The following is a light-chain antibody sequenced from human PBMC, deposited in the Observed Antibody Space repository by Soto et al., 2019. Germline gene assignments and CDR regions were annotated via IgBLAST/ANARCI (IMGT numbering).Light chain of an antibody. Sequence: QSALTQPASVSGSPGQSITISCTGTSSDVGGYNYVSWYQQHPGKAPKLMIYDVSNRPSGVSNRFSGSKSGNTASLTISGLQAEDEADYYCSSYTSSSDVVFGGATNLTVL. CDR2: DVS. J-gene: IGLJ2*01. V-gene: IGLV2-14*01. CDR3: SSYTSSSDVV. CDR1: SSDVGGYNY.